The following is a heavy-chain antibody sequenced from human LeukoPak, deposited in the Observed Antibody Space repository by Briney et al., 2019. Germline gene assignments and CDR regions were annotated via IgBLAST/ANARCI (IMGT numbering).Heavy chain of an antibody. Sequence: GGSLRLSCAASGFTLNTYGMSWVRQAPGKGLEWVSSINGNGGSTFYADSVRGRFAISGDNSQNTLYLEMNSLRAEDSAVYYCAKDPHDTSGYYLDYWGQGTRVTVSS. J-gene: IGHJ4*02. CDR2: INGNGGST. CDR1: GFTLNTYG. CDR3: AKDPHDTSGYYLDY. V-gene: IGHV3-23*01. D-gene: IGHD3-22*01.